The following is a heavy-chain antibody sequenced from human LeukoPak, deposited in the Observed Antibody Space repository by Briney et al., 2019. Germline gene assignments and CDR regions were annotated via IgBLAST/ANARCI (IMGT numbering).Heavy chain of an antibody. Sequence: GGSLRLSCTASGFNFSTHGMHWVRQAPGKGLEWLAVIWYDASNKFYADSVEGRFTISRDNSKDTLYLQMNSLRAEDTAVYYCVRDVTPSIAYGLDVWGQGTTVIVSS. CDR2: IWYDASNK. CDR1: GFNFSTHG. D-gene: IGHD6-6*01. V-gene: IGHV3-33*01. CDR3: VRDVTPSIAYGLDV. J-gene: IGHJ6*02.